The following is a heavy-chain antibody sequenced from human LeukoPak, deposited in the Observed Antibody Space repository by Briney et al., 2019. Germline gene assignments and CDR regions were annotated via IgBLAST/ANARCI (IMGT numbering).Heavy chain of an antibody. Sequence: PSETLSLTCTVSGGSINNYYWSWIRQPPGKGLEWIGYIYYSGSSYYNPSLRSRVTISVDTSKNHFSLKLSSVTAADTAVYYCARNRDGYNSFDYWGQGALVTVSS. CDR1: GGSINNYY. D-gene: IGHD5-24*01. CDR3: ARNRDGYNSFDY. V-gene: IGHV4-59*06. J-gene: IGHJ4*02. CDR2: IYYSGSS.